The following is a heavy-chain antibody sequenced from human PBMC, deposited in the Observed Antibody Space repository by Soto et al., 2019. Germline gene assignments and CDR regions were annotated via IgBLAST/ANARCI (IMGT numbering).Heavy chain of an antibody. D-gene: IGHD7-27*01. CDR3: AKDWSLGYYFDY. CDR1: VFYFSDYG. Sequence: RWSLRLSCSVSVFYFSDYGMSWVRQAPGKGLEWVSAITGSGGTTYYADSVKVRFTISRDNSKKMLYLQMNSLRAEDTAIYYCAKDWSLGYYFDYWGQGTLVTVSS. J-gene: IGHJ4*02. CDR2: ITGSGGTT. V-gene: IGHV3-23*01.